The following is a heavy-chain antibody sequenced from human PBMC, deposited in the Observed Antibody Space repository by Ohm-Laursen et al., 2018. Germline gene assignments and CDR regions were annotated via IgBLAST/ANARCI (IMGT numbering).Heavy chain of an antibody. J-gene: IGHJ4*02. V-gene: IGHV3-21*01. CDR2: ISSSSSYI. D-gene: IGHD2-21*02. Sequence: SLRLSCAASGFTFSSYSMDWVRQAPGKGLEWVSPISSSSSYIYYADSVKGRFTISRDNAKNSLYLQMNSLRAEDTAVYYCARDSSSAYCGGDCYSPLYYFDYWGQGTLVTVSS. CDR3: ARDSSSAYCGGDCYSPLYYFDY. CDR1: GFTFSSYS.